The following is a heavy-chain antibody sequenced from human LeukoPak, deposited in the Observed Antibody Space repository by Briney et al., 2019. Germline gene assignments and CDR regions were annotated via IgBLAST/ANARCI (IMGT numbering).Heavy chain of an antibody. Sequence: GGSLRLSCVVSGFTVSNNYMRWVRQAPGKGLEWVSTIYGGGSTSYAAPVRGRVGISRHDTINTPCLQIKRPTAEHRTGSYFGGYTLGQPTMPTDP. D-gene: IGHD5-18*01. J-gene: IGHJ5*02. CDR3: GGYTLGQPTMPTDP. CDR1: GFTVSNNY. V-gene: IGHV3-53*04. CDR2: IYGGGST.